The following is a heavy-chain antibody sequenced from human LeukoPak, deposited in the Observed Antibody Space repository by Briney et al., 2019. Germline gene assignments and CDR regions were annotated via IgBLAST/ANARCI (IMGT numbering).Heavy chain of an antibody. Sequence: PGGSLRLSCAASGFTFSDYTMNWVRQAPGKGLEWVSYIDLSGSTLYYVDSVKGRFTISRDNAKNSLYLQMNSLRAEDTAVYYCARSGGSSWLGGNWFDPWGQGTLVTVSS. D-gene: IGHD6-13*01. V-gene: IGHV3-48*04. CDR3: ARSGGSSWLGGNWFDP. J-gene: IGHJ5*02. CDR1: GFTFSDYT. CDR2: IDLSGSTL.